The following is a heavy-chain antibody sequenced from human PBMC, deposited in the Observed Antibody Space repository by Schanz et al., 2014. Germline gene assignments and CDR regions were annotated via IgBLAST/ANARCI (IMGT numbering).Heavy chain of an antibody. Sequence: QVQLQESGPGLVKPSETLSLTCTVSGGSVSTYKWGWIRQPPGKGLEWIGNVYYTGSTNYNPSLRSRVGMSVDTSKNQFSRELPSVTAADTAVYYCARTLVNGSRKWFVPWGPGTQVTVSS. D-gene: IGHD3-10*01. V-gene: IGHV4-59*02. CDR3: ARTLVNGSRKWFVP. CDR1: GGSVSTYK. CDR2: VYYTGST. J-gene: IGHJ5*02.